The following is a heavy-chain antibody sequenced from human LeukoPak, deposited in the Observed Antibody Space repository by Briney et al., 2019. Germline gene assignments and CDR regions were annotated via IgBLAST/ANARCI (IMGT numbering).Heavy chain of an antibody. D-gene: IGHD1-26*01. V-gene: IGHV4-59*08. CDR1: GGSISSYY. Sequence: PSETLSLTCTVSGGSISSYYWSWIRQPPGKGLEWIGYIYYSGSTNYNPSLKSRVTISVDTSKNQFSLKLSSVTAADTAVYYCARLLSGSYSYYYYYGMDVWGQGTTVTVSS. J-gene: IGHJ6*02. CDR3: ARLLSGSYSYYYYYGMDV. CDR2: IYYSGST.